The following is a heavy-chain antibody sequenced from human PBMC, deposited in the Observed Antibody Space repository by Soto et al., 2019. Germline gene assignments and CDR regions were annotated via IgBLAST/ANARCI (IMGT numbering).Heavy chain of an antibody. CDR1: GGSISPYY. CDR2: IYYSGRT. CDR3: ARDLRFQGHDYADYLGYGMDV. J-gene: IGHJ6*02. V-gene: IGHV4-59*01. Sequence: KTSETLSLTCTVSGGSISPYYWSWIRQPPGKGLEWIGFIYYSGRTSYNPSLKSRVTISVETSKNQFSLNLSSVTAADTAVYYCARDLRFQGHDYADYLGYGMDVWGQGTTVTVSS. D-gene: IGHD4-17*01.